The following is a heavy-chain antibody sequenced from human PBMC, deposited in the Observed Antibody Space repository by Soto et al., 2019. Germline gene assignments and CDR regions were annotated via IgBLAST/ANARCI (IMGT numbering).Heavy chain of an antibody. V-gene: IGHV3-30*18. CDR3: AKDTYYHDTTGYYVFDY. CDR2: ISYDGSKK. Sequence: GGSLRLSCAASGFTFSSYGIHWVRQAPGKGLEWVAVISYDGSKKQYADSVKGRFTISRDNSKNTLHLQMNSLRAEDTAVYYCAKDTYYHDTTGYYVFDYWGQGTLVTVSS. CDR1: GFTFSSYG. D-gene: IGHD3-22*01. J-gene: IGHJ4*02.